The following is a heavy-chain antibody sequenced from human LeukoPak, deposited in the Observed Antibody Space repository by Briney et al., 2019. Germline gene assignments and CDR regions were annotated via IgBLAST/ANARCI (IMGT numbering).Heavy chain of an antibody. CDR1: GFTFSSYG. Sequence: GGSQRLSCAASGFTFSSYGMHWVRQAPGKGLEWVAVIWYDGSNKYYADSVKGRFTISRDNSKNTLYLQMNSLRAEDTAVYYCARDLETIYGGDRFDYWGQGTLVTVSP. V-gene: IGHV3-33*01. J-gene: IGHJ4*02. D-gene: IGHD3-9*01. CDR2: IWYDGSNK. CDR3: ARDLETIYGGDRFDY.